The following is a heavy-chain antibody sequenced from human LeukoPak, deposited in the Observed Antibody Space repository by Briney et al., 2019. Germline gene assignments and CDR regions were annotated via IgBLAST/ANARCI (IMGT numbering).Heavy chain of an antibody. V-gene: IGHV4-4*07. D-gene: IGHD2-2*01. CDR3: AREWWGYCSSTSCYGAYYYYYMDV. CDR1: GGSISSYY. J-gene: IGHJ6*03. CDR2: IYTSGST. Sequence: NPSETLSLTCTVSGGSISSYYWSWIRQPAGKGLEWIGRIYTSGSTNYNPSLKSRATMSVDTSKNQFSLKLSSVTAADTAVYYCAREWWGYCSSTSCYGAYYYYYMDVWGKGTTVTVSS.